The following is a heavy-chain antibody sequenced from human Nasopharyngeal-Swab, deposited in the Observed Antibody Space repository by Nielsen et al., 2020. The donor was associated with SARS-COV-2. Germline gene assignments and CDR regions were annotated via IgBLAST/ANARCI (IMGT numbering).Heavy chain of an antibody. CDR2: INHSGST. CDR1: GGSFSGYY. CDR3: ARGKYCSGGGCYPLDY. Sequence: SETLSLTCAVYGGSFSGYYWSWIRQPPGKGLEWIGEINHSGSTNYNPSLKSRVTISVDTSKNQFSLKLSSVTAADTAVYYCARGKYCSGGGCYPLDYWGQGTLVTVSS. J-gene: IGHJ4*02. V-gene: IGHV4-34*01. D-gene: IGHD2-15*01.